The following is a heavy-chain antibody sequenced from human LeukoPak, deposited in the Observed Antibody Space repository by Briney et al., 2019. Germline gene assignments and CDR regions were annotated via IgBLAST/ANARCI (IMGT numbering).Heavy chain of an antibody. CDR2: ISSSSSYI. Sequence: GGSLRLSCAASGFTFSSYNMNWVRQAPGKGLKWVSSISSSSSYIYYADPVKGRFTISRDNAKNSLYLQMNSLRAEDTAVYYCARAEAGEDYWGQGTLVTVSS. D-gene: IGHD3-16*01. J-gene: IGHJ4*02. V-gene: IGHV3-21*01. CDR3: ARAEAGEDY. CDR1: GFTFSSYN.